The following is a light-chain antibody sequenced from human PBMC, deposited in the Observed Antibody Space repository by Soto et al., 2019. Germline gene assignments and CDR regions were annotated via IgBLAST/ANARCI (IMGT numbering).Light chain of an antibody. CDR1: SSDVGGYNY. CDR2: DVS. J-gene: IGLJ2*01. Sequence: QSALTQPASVSESPGQSITISCTGTSSDVGGYNYVSWYQQHPGKAPKLMIYDVSNRPSGISNRFSGSKSGNTASLTISGLQAEDEADYYCSSYTGSSTLVLFGGGTKVTVL. V-gene: IGLV2-14*01. CDR3: SSYTGSSTLVL.